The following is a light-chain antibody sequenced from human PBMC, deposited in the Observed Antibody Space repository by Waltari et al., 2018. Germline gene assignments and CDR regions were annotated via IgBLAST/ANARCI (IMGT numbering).Light chain of an antibody. V-gene: IGKV3-11*01. CDR1: QRVDTY. J-gene: IGKJ4*01. CDR3: QQRSSWFT. CDR2: DAS. Sequence: EIVLTQSPGTLSLSPGESATLSRRASQRVDTYLAWYQKKPGQAPRLLIYDASTRATGIPARFSGSGSGTDFTLTISSLEPEDFAVYYCQQRSSWFTFGGGTKVEV.